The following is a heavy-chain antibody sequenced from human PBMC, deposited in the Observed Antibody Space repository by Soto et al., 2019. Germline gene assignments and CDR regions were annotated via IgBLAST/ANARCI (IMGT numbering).Heavy chain of an antibody. V-gene: IGHV3-23*01. D-gene: IGHD6-19*01. CDR2: ISGSGSTT. CDR3: AKSDWYNPDGYFQH. Sequence: EVQLLESGGGLVQPGGSLRLSCAASGFTFSSYAMSWVRQAPGKGLEWVSGISGSGSTTYYADSVKGRFTISRDNSKHTLYLQMNSLRADDTAVDYCAKSDWYNPDGYFQHWGQGTLVTVSS. CDR1: GFTFSSYA. J-gene: IGHJ1*01.